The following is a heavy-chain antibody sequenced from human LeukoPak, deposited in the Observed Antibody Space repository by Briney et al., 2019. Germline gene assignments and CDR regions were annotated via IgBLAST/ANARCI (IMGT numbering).Heavy chain of an antibody. CDR1: GGSISSSSYY. D-gene: IGHD5-18*01. J-gene: IGHJ3*02. CDR2: IYYSGST. CDR3: AGPAMVGEDAFDI. V-gene: IGHV4-39*01. Sequence: SETLSLTCTVSGGSISSSSYYWGWIRQPPGKGLEWIGSIYYSGSTYYNPSLKSRVTISVDTSKNQFSLKLSSVTAADTAVYYCAGPAMVGEDAFDIWGQGTMVTVSS.